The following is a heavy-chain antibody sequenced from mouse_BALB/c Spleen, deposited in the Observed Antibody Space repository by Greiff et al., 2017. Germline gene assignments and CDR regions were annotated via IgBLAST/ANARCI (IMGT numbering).Heavy chain of an antibody. Sequence: EVHLVESGGGLVKPGGSLKLSCAASGFTFSDYYMYWVRQTPEKRLEWVATISDGGSYTYYPDSVRGRFTISRDNAKNNLYRQMSSLKSEDTAMYYCARGKGGYGSSSFAYWGQGTLALSLQ. V-gene: IGHV5-4*02. J-gene: IGHJ3*01. CDR1: GFTFSDYY. CDR3: ARGKGGYGSSSFAY. CDR2: ISDGGSYT. D-gene: IGHD1-1*01.